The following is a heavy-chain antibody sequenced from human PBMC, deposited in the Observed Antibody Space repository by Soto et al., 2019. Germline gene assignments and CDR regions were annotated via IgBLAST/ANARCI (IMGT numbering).Heavy chain of an antibody. Sequence: EVQLVESGGGLVQPGGSLRLSCAASGFTFSSYNMNWVRQAPGKGLEWVSYISSSSSTIYYADSVKGRFTISRDNAKNSLYLQMNSLRDEDTAVYYCARVSYVILTGSNQKIDYWGQGTLVTVSS. J-gene: IGHJ4*02. CDR2: ISSSSSTI. CDR3: ARVSYVILTGSNQKIDY. D-gene: IGHD3-9*01. V-gene: IGHV3-48*02. CDR1: GFTFSSYN.